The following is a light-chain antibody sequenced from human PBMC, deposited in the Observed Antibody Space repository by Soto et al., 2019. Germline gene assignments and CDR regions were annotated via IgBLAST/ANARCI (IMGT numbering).Light chain of an antibody. CDR2: AAS. V-gene: IGKV1-39*01. CDR3: HQTFSTPSWT. J-gene: IGKJ1*01. CDR1: QSISSY. Sequence: DIQMTQSPSSLSASVGDRFTITCRASQSISSYLNWYQRKPXKAPKLLXXAASSLQSGVPSRFSGSGSGTDFTLTISTLQPEDFANYYCHQTFSTPSWTFGQGTKVDIK.